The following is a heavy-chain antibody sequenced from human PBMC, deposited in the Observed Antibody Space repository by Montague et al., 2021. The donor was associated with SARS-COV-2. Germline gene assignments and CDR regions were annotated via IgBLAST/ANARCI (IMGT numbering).Heavy chain of an antibody. Sequence: SQRLSCAASGFTFSTYAMTWVRQAPGKGLEWVSSISASGVRTHYPDSVKGRFTISRDNSKNTLYLQMSSLRAEDTAVYFCLNYHGSGSYGDFWGQGTLVTVSP. D-gene: IGHD3-10*01. CDR1: GFTFSTYA. CDR3: LNYHGSGSYGDF. J-gene: IGHJ4*02. CDR2: ISASGVRT. V-gene: IGHV3-23*01.